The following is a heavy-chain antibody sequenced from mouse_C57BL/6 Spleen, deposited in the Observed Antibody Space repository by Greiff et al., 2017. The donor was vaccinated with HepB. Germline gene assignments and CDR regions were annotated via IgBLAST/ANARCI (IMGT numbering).Heavy chain of an antibody. D-gene: IGHD2-3*01. J-gene: IGHJ4*01. CDR3: AREGLLPYYYAMDY. CDR2: ISSGSSTI. CDR1: GFTFSDYG. Sequence: EVQLVESGGGLVKPGGSLKLSCAASGFTFSDYGMHWVRQAPEKGLEWVAYISSGSSTIYYADTVKGRFTISRDNAKNTLFLQMTSLRSEDTAMYYCAREGLLPYYYAMDYWGQGTSVTVSS. V-gene: IGHV5-17*01.